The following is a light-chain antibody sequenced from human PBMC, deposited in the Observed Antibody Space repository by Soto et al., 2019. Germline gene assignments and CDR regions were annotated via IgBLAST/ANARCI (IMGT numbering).Light chain of an antibody. CDR3: SSYTTSSTLV. CDR1: SRDVGTYNL. J-gene: IGLJ3*02. V-gene: IGLV2-14*02. CDR2: EGS. Sequence: QSALTQPASVSGSPGQSITISCTGTSRDVGTYNLVSWHQQHPGKAPKLMIYEGSKRPSGVSTRFSGSKSGNTASLTISGLQAEDEADYYCSSYTTSSTLVFGGGTKLTVL.